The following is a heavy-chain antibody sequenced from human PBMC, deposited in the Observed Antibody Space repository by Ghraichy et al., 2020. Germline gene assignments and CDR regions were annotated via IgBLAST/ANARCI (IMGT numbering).Heavy chain of an antibody. Sequence: GGSLKLSCAASGFTFSSYSMNWVRQAPGKGLEWVSSISSSSSYIYYADSVKGRFTISRDNAKNSLYLQMNSLRAEDTAVYYCARVRDGDYNYEFQHLGQGTLVTVSS. V-gene: IGHV3-21*01. J-gene: IGHJ1*01. CDR3: ARVRDGDYNYEFQH. CDR1: GFTFSSYS. CDR2: ISSSSSYI. D-gene: IGHD4-17*01.